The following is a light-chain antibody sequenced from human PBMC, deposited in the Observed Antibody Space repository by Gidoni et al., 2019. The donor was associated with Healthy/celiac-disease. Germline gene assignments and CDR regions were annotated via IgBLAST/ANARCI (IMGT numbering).Light chain of an antibody. V-gene: IGKV3-20*01. J-gene: IGKJ1*01. CDR1: QSVSSSY. Sequence: DIVFTQSPGTLSLSPGERATLSCRASQSVSSSYLAWYQQKPGQAHRLRIYGASSRATGIPDRFSGSGSGTGFTLTISRLEPEDFAVYYCQQYGSSRTFGQGTKVKIK. CDR3: QQYGSSRT. CDR2: GAS.